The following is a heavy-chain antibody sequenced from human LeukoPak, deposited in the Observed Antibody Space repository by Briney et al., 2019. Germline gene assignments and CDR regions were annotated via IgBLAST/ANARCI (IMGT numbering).Heavy chain of an antibody. CDR3: ARDAYYYDSSGYYDY. CDR2: ISSSSSYI. D-gene: IGHD3-22*01. Sequence: GGSLRLSCAASGFTFSSYSMNWVRQAPGKGLEWVSSISSSSSYIYHADSVKGRFTISRDNAKNSLYLQMNSLRAEDTAVYYCARDAYYYDSSGYYDYWGQGTLVTVSS. J-gene: IGHJ4*02. CDR1: GFTFSSYS. V-gene: IGHV3-21*01.